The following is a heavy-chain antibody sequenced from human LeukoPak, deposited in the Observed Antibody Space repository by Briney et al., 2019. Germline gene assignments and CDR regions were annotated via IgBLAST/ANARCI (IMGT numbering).Heavy chain of an antibody. V-gene: IGHV3-23*01. CDR2: ISGSGGST. J-gene: IGHJ4*02. D-gene: IGHD3-22*01. Sequence: GGSLRLSCAASGFTFSDYGMSWVRQAPGKGLEWVSAISGSGGSTYYADSVKGRFTISRDNSKNTLYLQMNSLRAEDTAVYYCAKEPSITMIVRGHFDYWGQGTLVTVSS. CDR3: AKEPSITMIVRGHFDY. CDR1: GFTFSDYG.